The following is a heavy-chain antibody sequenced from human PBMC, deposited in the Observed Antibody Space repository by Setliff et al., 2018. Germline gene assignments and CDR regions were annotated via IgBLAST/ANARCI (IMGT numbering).Heavy chain of an antibody. CDR3: ARRPIALAGYRKGAFDI. D-gene: IGHD6-19*01. CDR2: ISGYDGNT. CDR1: GYTFSNYG. Sequence: GASVKVSCKTSGYTFSNYGVSWVRQAPGQGLEWMGWISGYDGNTKYAQNLHGRVTMTTDTSTGIAYMELRTLRSDDTAVYFCARRPIALAGYRKGAFDIWGQGTMVTVSS. V-gene: IGHV1-18*01. J-gene: IGHJ3*02.